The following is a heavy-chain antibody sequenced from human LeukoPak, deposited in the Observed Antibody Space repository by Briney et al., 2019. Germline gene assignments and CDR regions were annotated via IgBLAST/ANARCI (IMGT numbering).Heavy chain of an antibody. J-gene: IGHJ4*02. V-gene: IGHV4-39*01. CDR2: IYYSGST. CDR1: GGSISSGSYY. CDR3: ARLGDGYNSIIDY. Sequence: SEALSLTCTVSGGSISSGSYYWGWIRQPPGKGLEWIGSIYYSGSTYYNPSLKSRVTISVDTSKNQFSLRLSSVTAADTAVYYCARLGDGYNSIIDYWGQGTLVTVSS. D-gene: IGHD5-24*01.